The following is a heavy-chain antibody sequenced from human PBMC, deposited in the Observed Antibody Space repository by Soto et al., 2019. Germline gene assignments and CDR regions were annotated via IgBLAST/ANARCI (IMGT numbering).Heavy chain of an antibody. Sequence: VGSLRLSCAASGFTFSSYAMHWVRQAPGKGLEWVAVISYDGSNKYYADSVKGRFTISRDNSKNTLYLQMNSLRAEDTAVYYCARGPSSLTRFDYWGRGALVTVSS. CDR2: ISYDGSNK. CDR1: GFTFSSYA. V-gene: IGHV3-30-3*01. D-gene: IGHD2-2*01. CDR3: ARGPSSLTRFDY. J-gene: IGHJ4*02.